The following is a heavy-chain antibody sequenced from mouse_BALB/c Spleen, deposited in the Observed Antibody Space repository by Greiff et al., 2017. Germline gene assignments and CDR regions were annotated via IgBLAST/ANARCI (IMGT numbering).Heavy chain of an antibody. CDR1: GFTFSSYA. CDR3: AKLWFDY. J-gene: IGHJ2*01. V-gene: IGHV5-9-1*01. D-gene: IGHD1-1*02. Sequence: EVMLVESGGGLVKPGGSLKLSCAASGFTFSSYAMSWVRQTPEKRLEWVATISSGGSYTYYPDSVKGRFTISRDNAKNTLYLQMSSLRSEDTAMYYCAKLWFDYWGQGTTLTVSS. CDR2: ISSGGSYT.